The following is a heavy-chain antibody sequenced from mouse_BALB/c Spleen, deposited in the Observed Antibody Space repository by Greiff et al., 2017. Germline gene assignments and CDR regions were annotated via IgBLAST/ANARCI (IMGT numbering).Heavy chain of an antibody. CDR3: ARGDYRYGTDAWFAY. CDR1: GYSFTGYY. J-gene: IGHJ3*01. V-gene: IGHV1S34*01. D-gene: IGHD2-14*01. Sequence: LVKTGASVKISCKASGYSFTGYYMHWVKQSHGKSLEWIGYISCYNGATSYNQKFKGKATFTVDTSSSTAYMQFNSLTSEDSAVYSCARGDYRYGTDAWFAYWGQGTLVTVSA. CDR2: ISCYNGAT.